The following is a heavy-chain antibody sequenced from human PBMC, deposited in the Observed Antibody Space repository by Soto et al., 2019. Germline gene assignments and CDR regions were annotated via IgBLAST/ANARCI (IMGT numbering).Heavy chain of an antibody. CDR1: GYTFTSYG. Sequence: ASVKVSCKISGYTFTSYGISWVRQAPGQGLEWMGWISTHNGDTNFAQKFQGRFTLTTDTSTNTAYMDLRSLTSDDTAVYYCARGYDILTGLAYYYGMDVWGQGTTVTVSS. CDR2: ISTHNGDT. D-gene: IGHD3-9*01. V-gene: IGHV1-18*01. J-gene: IGHJ6*02. CDR3: ARGYDILTGLAYYYGMDV.